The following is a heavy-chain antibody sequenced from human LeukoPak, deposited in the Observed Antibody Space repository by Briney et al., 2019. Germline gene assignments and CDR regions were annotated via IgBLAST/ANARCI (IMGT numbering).Heavy chain of an antibody. V-gene: IGHV4-34*01. J-gene: IGHJ5*02. D-gene: IGHD5-12*01. Sequence: SETLSLTCAVYGGSFSGYYWSWIRQPPGKGLEWIGEINHSGSTNYNPSLKSRVTISVDTSKNQFSLKLSSVTAADTAVYYCAREESGYDNDWFDPWGQGTLVTVSS. CDR2: INHSGST. CDR1: GGSFSGYY. CDR3: AREESGYDNDWFDP.